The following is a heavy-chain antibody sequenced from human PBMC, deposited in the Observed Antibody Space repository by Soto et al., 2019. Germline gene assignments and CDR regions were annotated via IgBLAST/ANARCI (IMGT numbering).Heavy chain of an antibody. Sequence: QVQLQQWGAGLLKPSETLSLTCAVYGGSFSGYYWSWIRQPPGKGLEWIGEINHSGSTTYNPSLTSRFTISVETSKNQCPMKLSSVTSADTAVYYCARGASSGWYGYWGQGTLVTVSS. CDR1: GGSFSGYY. CDR3: ARGASSGWYGY. CDR2: INHSGST. J-gene: IGHJ4*02. D-gene: IGHD6-19*01. V-gene: IGHV4-34*01.